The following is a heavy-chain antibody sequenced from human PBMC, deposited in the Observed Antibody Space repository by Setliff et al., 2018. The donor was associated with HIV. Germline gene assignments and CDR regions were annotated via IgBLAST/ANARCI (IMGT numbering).Heavy chain of an antibody. CDR2: IYPSRSI. CDR3: ARGGPAVAYAVDV. J-gene: IGHJ6*02. Sequence: KTSETLSLTCGVSGDSITGSFYWAWIRQPPGKGLEWIANIYPSRSIWPSGTSNYNPSLKGRVTISLDMSQNQFSLKVNSVTAADTAIYYCARGGPAVAYAVDVWGQGTTVTVSS. V-gene: IGHV4-38-2*01. CDR1: GDSITGSFY. D-gene: IGHD5-12*01.